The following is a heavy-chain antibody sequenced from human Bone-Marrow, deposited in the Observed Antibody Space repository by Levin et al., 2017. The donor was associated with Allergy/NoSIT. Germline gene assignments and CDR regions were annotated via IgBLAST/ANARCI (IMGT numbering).Heavy chain of an antibody. CDR1: GFTFRHYS. Sequence: GGSLRLSCAAAGFTFRHYSMGWVRQPPGKGLEWIAYITSDSSTLYYPDSVKDRFTISRDNADNSLFLHLNSLRDEDTALYYCARLTSGSAYAFESWGHGTLVTVSS. CDR2: ITSDSSTL. V-gene: IGHV3-48*02. D-gene: IGHD1-14*01. J-gene: IGHJ3*01. CDR3: ARLTSGSAYAFES.